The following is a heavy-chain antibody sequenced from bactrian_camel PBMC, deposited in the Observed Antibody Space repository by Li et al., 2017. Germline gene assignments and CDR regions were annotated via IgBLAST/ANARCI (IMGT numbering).Heavy chain of an antibody. V-gene: IGHV3S55*01. CDR1: GYALSYNFSRSC. D-gene: IGHD6*01. CDR2: IDSGGST. Sequence: HVQLVESGGDSVQAGGSLRLSCVASGYALSYNFSRSCMGWSRQAPGKEREWVAGIDSGGSTHYARSVAGRFTISKDNAKNTLYLQMNSLKPEDTATYYCAAVPSYGGNRCDTVLSEFNYLGQGTQVTVS. CDR3: AAVPSYGGNRCDTVLSEFNY. J-gene: IGHJ4*01.